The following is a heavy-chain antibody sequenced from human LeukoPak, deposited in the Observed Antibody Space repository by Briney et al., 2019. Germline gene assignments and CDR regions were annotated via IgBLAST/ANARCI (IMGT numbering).Heavy chain of an antibody. Sequence: NTSETLSLTCTVSGGSITRYYWTWIRQPPGKGLEWIGYIYYSGSTNYNPSLKSRVTMSVDTAKNQVSLNLNSVTAADTAVYYCATGSDSATSDAFDIWGQGTMVTVSS. CDR2: IYYSGST. D-gene: IGHD1-26*01. CDR1: GGSITRYY. V-gene: IGHV4-59*01. J-gene: IGHJ3*02. CDR3: ATGSDSATSDAFDI.